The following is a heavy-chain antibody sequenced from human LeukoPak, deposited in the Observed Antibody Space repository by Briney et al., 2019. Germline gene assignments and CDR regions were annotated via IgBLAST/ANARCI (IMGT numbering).Heavy chain of an antibody. CDR3: ARDGRHYYGSGSYKY. Sequence: KAGGSLRLSCAASGFTFSSYSMNWVRQAPGKGLEWVSSISSSSSYIYYADSVKGRFTISRDNAKNSLYLQMNSLRAEDTAVYYCARDGRHYYGSGSYKYWGQGTLVTVSS. CDR2: ISSSSSYI. J-gene: IGHJ4*02. D-gene: IGHD3-10*01. V-gene: IGHV3-21*01. CDR1: GFTFSSYS.